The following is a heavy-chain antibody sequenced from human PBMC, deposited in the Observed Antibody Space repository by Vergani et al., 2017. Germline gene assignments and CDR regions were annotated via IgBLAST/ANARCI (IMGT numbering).Heavy chain of an antibody. D-gene: IGHD6-19*01. CDR2: IIPILGIA. CDR3: ARDAGSSGSDY. J-gene: IGHJ4*02. V-gene: IGHV1-69*08. CDR1: GGTFSSYT. Sequence: QVQLVQSGAEVKKPGSSVKVSCKASGGTFSSYTISWVRQAPGQGLEWMGRIIPILGIANYAQKFQGSVTITADKSTSTAYMELSSLRSEDTAVYYCARDAGSSGSDYWGQGTLVTVSS.